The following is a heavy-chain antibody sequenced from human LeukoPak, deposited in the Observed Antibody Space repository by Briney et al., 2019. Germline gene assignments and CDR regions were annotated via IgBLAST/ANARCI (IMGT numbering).Heavy chain of an antibody. CDR3: ARGTIFGVVNYYYGMDV. CDR2: INAGHGNT. D-gene: IGHD3-3*01. Sequence: GASVTVSCTASGYTFTNYALHWVRQAPGQRLEWMGWINAGHGNTKYSQKFQGRVTITRDTSASTAYMELSSLRSEDTAVYHCARGTIFGVVNYYYGMDVWGQGTTVTVSS. J-gene: IGHJ6*02. CDR1: GYTFTNYA. V-gene: IGHV1-3*01.